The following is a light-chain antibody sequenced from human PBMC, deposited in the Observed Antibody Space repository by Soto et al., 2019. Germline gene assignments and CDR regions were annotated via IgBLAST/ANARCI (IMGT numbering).Light chain of an antibody. CDR3: EQYGTSPYT. CDR1: QSVSGNS. V-gene: IGKV3-20*01. Sequence: EIVVTQSPVPLSLSPGERATLSCRASQSVSGNSLAWYQQRPAQAPRLLIYGASSRATGTPDRFSGSGSGTDFTFTISRLEPEDFAVYYCEQYGTSPYTFGPGTKVEIK. CDR2: GAS. J-gene: IGKJ3*01.